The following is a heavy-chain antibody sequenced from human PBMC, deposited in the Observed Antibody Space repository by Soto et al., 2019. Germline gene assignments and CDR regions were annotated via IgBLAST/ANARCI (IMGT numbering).Heavy chain of an antibody. Sequence: EVQLVESGGGLVKPGGSLRLSCAASEFTFSNAWVTWVRQAPGKGLEWVGRIKSNSDGGTTDYAAPVKGRFTISRDDSRNTLDLQMNSLKVEDTAIYYCTPGFPSFGEFWGQGTLVTVSS. CDR3: TPGFPSFGEF. D-gene: IGHD3-10*01. J-gene: IGHJ4*02. CDR1: EFTFSNAW. V-gene: IGHV3-15*01. CDR2: IKSNSDGGTT.